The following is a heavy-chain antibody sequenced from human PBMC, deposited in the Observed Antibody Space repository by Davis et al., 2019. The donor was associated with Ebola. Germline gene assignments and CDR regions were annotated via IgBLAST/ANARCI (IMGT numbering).Heavy chain of an antibody. Sequence: GESLKISCAASGFTFSSYGMHWVRQAPGKGLEWVAVISYDGSNKYYADAVKGRFTISRDNSKYALDLQMNSLRAEDTALYYCAKDNEQLGAYFDYWGQGTLVTVSS. V-gene: IGHV3-30*18. D-gene: IGHD3-10*01. CDR2: ISYDGSNK. J-gene: IGHJ4*02. CDR3: AKDNEQLGAYFDY. CDR1: GFTFSSYG.